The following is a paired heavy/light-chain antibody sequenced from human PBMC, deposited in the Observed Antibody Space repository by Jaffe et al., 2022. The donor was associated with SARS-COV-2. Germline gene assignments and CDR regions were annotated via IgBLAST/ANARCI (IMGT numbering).Light chain of an antibody. CDR3: QQHQSFST. CDR2: KAS. J-gene: IGKJ1*01. Sequence: DIQMTQSPSSLSASVGDRVTITCRASQSIGLWLAWYQQKPGQAPKLLIYKASTLESGVPPRFSGSGSGTEFTLTITDLQPDDFATYYCQQHQSFSTFGQGTKV. CDR1: QSIGLW. V-gene: IGKV1-5*03.
Heavy chain of an antibody. V-gene: IGHV2-5*02. Sequence: QVTLEESGPPVLQATETLTLTCSFSGFSLATGGMAVGWVRQPPGGGLEWLALIYWGNYKYYRPSLKDRLAIVKGSSENQVILTLTKTDPSDTATYFCARRRHQEMSDWTAGWFDSWGRGTLVHVYS. CDR3: ARRRHQEMSDWTAGWFDS. J-gene: IGHJ5*01. CDR2: IYWGNYK. CDR1: GFSLATGGMA. D-gene: IGHD6-13*01.